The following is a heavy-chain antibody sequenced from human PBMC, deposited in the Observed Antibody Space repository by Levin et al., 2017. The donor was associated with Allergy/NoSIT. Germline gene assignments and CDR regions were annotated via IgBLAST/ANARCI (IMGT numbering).Heavy chain of an antibody. Sequence: PSETLSLTCTVSGGSISGRNYYWGWIRQSPREGLEWIGSIDYSGTTYYNPSLKSRLTISVDTPKNQFSLKLRSVTAADTAVYYCARLGGDGYTSEFDYWSQGTLVTVSS. D-gene: IGHD5-18*01. CDR2: IDYSGTT. CDR1: GGSISGRNYY. J-gene: IGHJ4*02. V-gene: IGHV4-39*01. CDR3: ARLGGDGYTSEFDY.